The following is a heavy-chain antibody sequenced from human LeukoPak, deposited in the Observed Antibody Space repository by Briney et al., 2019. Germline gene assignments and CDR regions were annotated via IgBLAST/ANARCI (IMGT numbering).Heavy chain of an antibody. CDR2: ISSSGSTV. CDR1: GFTFSDYY. D-gene: IGHD3-22*01. V-gene: IGHV3-11*04. CDR3: ARDYYDSSGYYFFDY. Sequence: GGSLRLSCAASGFTFSDYYMSWIRQAPGKGLEWVSYISSSGSTVYYADSVKGRFTISRDNAKNSLYLQMNSLRAEDTAVYYCARDYYDSSGYYFFDYWGQGTLVTVSS. J-gene: IGHJ4*02.